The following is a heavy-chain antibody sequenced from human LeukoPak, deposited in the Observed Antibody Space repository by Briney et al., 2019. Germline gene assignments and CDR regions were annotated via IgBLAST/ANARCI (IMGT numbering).Heavy chain of an antibody. CDR3: SREGGQQLFGSHWFDP. V-gene: IGHV3-48*01. Sequence: PGGSLRLSCAASGFTFSDYSMNWVRQAPVKGLEWVSYISSSSSTTYYADSVKGRFTISRDNAKNSLYLQMNSLRAEDTAVYYCSREGGQQLFGSHWFDPWGQGTLVTVSS. J-gene: IGHJ5*02. CDR1: GFTFSDYS. D-gene: IGHD3-10*01. CDR2: ISSSSSTT.